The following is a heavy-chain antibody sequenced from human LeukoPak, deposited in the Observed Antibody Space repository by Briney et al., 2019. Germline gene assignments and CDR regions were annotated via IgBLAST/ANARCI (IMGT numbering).Heavy chain of an antibody. Sequence: GRSLRLSCGASGFSFNRYGMHWVRQAPGKGLEWVAIIWYDGSNRYYAGSVKGRFTISRDNSKNTLYLQMNSLRAEDTAVYYCAKDRTAGYDGLVDYWGQGTLVTVSS. J-gene: IGHJ4*02. CDR3: AKDRTAGYDGLVDY. V-gene: IGHV3-33*06. D-gene: IGHD5-12*01. CDR2: IWYDGSNR. CDR1: GFSFNRYG.